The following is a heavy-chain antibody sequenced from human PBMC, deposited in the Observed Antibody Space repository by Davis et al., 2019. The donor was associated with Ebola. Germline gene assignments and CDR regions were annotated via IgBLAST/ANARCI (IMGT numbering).Heavy chain of an antibody. CDR1: GGSINSGGYS. J-gene: IGHJ4*02. V-gene: IGHV4-30-2*02. CDR3: VRFGHGAY. Sequence: PSETLSLTCAVSGGSINSGGYSWSWIRQPPGKGLEWIGYIYHSGITYYNPSLQSRVTISADTSKNQFSLMLRSVTAADTAVYYCVRFGHGAYWGQGILVTVSS. CDR2: IYHSGIT. D-gene: IGHD3-16*01.